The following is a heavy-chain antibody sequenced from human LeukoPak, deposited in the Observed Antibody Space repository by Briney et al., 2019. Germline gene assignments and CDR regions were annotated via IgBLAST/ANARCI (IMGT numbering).Heavy chain of an antibody. D-gene: IGHD7-27*01. CDR2: IYHSGST. Sequence: SETLSLTCAVSGYSIRSGYYWGWIRQSPGKGLEWIGSIYHSGSTYYNPSLTSRVTISVDTSKNQFSLKLTSLTAADTAVYYCARSLGTIYRGDYWGQGTLVTVSS. J-gene: IGHJ4*02. CDR1: GYSIRSGYY. V-gene: IGHV4-38-2*01. CDR3: ARSLGTIYRGDY.